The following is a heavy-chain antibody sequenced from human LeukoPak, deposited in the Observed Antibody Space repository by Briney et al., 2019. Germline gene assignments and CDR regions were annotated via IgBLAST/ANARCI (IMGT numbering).Heavy chain of an antibody. V-gene: IGHV3-74*01. CDR2: ISSDASSI. Sequence: GGSLRLSCAASGFTFSSYWMHWVRQAPGQGLMWVSRISSDASSILYADSVKGRFTISGDNAKNTLYLQMNSLRAEDTAVYYCATLGPPIYWGQGTLVTVSS. CDR3: ATLGPPIY. CDR1: GFTFSSYW. J-gene: IGHJ4*02.